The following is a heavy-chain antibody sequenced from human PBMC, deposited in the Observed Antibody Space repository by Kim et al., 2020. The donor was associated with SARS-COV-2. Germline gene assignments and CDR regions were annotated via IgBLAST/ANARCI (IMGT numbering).Heavy chain of an antibody. CDR2: INHSGST. Sequence: SETLSLTCAVYGGSFSGYYWSWIRQPPGKGLEWIGEINHSGSTNYNPSLKSRVTIAVDTSTNQFSLKLSSVTAADTAVYYCARGGRTVIPYVPHLFDYWGQGTLVTVSS. J-gene: IGHJ4*02. D-gene: IGHD4-17*01. CDR1: GGSFSGYY. V-gene: IGHV4-34*01. CDR3: ARGGRTVIPYVPHLFDY.